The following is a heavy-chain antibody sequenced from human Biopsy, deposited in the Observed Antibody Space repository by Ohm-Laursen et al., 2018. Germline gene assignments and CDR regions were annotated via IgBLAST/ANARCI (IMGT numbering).Heavy chain of an antibody. CDR3: GNEVHGRDY. CDR1: GKTFSDYQ. D-gene: IGHD2-15*01. V-gene: IGHV4-34*08. J-gene: IGHJ4*02. CDR2: NNQAGTT. Sequence: GTLSLTCTVFGKTFSDYQWSWIRQPPGKGLEWIGQNNQAGTTNYNPSLKSRVSISTDASKYEFSLRLTSVTAADTAVYLCGNEVHGRDYWGLGARVTVSS.